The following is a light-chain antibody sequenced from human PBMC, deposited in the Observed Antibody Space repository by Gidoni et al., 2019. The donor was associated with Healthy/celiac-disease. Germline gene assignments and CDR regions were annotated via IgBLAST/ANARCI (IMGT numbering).Light chain of an antibody. V-gene: IGKV3-20*01. Sequence: EIVLPQSPGTLSSSPGERATLSFRASQSVSSSYLDWYQQKPGQAPRLLIYGASSRATVIPDRFSGSGSGTDFTLTISRLEPEDFAVYYCQQYGSSPFTFGPGTKVDIK. CDR3: QQYGSSPFT. CDR2: GAS. J-gene: IGKJ3*01. CDR1: QSVSSSY.